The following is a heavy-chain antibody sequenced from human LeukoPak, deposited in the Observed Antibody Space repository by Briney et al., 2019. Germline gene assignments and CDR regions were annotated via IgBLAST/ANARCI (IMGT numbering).Heavy chain of an antibody. CDR1: GGSISSSSYY. CDR2: IYYSGST. D-gene: IGHD3-3*01. J-gene: IGHJ4*02. CDR3: ASRITIFGVVAYFDY. Sequence: SETLSLTCTVSGGSISSSSYYWGWIRQPPGKGLEWIGTIYYSGSTYYNPSLKSRVTISVDTSKNQFFLKLSSVTAADTAVYYCASRITIFGVVAYFDYWGQGTLVTVSS. V-gene: IGHV4-39*01.